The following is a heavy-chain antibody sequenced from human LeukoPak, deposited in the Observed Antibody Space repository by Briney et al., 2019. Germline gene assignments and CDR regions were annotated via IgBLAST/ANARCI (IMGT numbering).Heavy chain of an antibody. CDR1: GGTFSSFA. CDR3: ARVDRIYDILTGSYCYYMDV. D-gene: IGHD3-9*01. V-gene: IGHV1-69*13. J-gene: IGHJ6*03. Sequence: SVKVSCKAPGGTFSSFAISWVRQAPGQGLEWMGGIFPLFATSVYAQKFQGRVTITADESTTTAYLELRSLRYEDTAMYYCARVDRIYDILTGSYCYYMDVWGKGTTVTISS. CDR2: IFPLFATS.